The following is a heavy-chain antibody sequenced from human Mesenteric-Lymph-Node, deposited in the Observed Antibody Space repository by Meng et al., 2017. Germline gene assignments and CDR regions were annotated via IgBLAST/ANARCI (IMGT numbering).Heavy chain of an antibody. D-gene: IGHD2-15*01. CDR2: IWYDGSNK. Sequence: GGSLRLSCAASGFTFSSYGMHWVRQAPGKGLEWVAVIWYDGSNKYYADSVKGRFTISRDNSKNTLYLQMNSLRAEDTAVYYCAGGTTPQRPYYYYGMDVWGQGTTVTVSS. J-gene: IGHJ6*02. CDR3: AGGTTPQRPYYYYGMDV. CDR1: GFTFSSYG. V-gene: IGHV3-33*01.